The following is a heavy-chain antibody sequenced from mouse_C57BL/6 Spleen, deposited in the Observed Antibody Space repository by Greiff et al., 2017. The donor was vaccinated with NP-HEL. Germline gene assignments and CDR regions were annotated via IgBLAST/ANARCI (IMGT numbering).Heavy chain of an antibody. CDR1: GYTFTSYW. CDR2: IDPSDSET. Sequence: VQLQESGAELVRPGSSVKLSCKASGYTFTSYWMHWVKQRPIQGLEWIGNIDPSDSETHYNQKFKDKATLTVDKSSSTAYMQLSSLTSEDSAVYYCARRRDRGWFAYWGQGTLVTVSA. CDR3: ARRRDRGWFAY. V-gene: IGHV1-52*01. J-gene: IGHJ3*01.